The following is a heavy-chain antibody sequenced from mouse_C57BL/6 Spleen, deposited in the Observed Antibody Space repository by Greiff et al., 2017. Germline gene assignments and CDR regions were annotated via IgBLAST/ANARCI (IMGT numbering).Heavy chain of an antibody. D-gene: IGHD2-1*01. CDR2: IYPGSGST. CDR1: GYTFTSYW. CDR3: GRKIYYGNYFDY. V-gene: IGHV1-55*01. J-gene: IGHJ2*01. Sequence: VQLQQPGAELVKPGASVKMSCKASGYTFTSYWITWVKQRPGQGLEWIGDIYPGSGSTNYNEKFKSKATLTVDTSSSTAYMQLSSLTSEDSAVYYCGRKIYYGNYFDYWGQGTTLTVSS.